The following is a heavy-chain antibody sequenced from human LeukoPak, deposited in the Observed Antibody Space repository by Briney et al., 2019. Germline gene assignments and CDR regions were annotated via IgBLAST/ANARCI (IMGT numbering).Heavy chain of an antibody. CDR3: ARDTRVDTATDY. Sequence: GGSLRLSCAASGFTVSSNYMNWVRQAPGKGLEWVSSISSSSSYIYYADSVKGRFTISRDNAKNSLYLQMNSLRAEDTAVYYCARDTRVDTATDYWGQGTLVTVSS. D-gene: IGHD5-18*01. V-gene: IGHV3-21*01. CDR1: GFTVSSNY. CDR2: ISSSSSYI. J-gene: IGHJ4*02.